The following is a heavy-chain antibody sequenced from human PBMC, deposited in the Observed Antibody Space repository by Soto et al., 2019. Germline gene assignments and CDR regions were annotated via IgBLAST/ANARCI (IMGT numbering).Heavy chain of an antibody. V-gene: IGHV5-10-1*01. CDR3: ARHVPSQYTAMRPSHP. Sequence: GESLKISCKGSGYSFTSYWISWVRQMPGKGLEWMGRIDPSDSYTNYSPSFQGHVTISADKSISTAYLRWSSLKASDTAMYYCARHVPSQYTAMRPSHPCGQGTLVTVSS. CDR1: GYSFTSYW. CDR2: IDPSDSYT. D-gene: IGHD5-18*01. J-gene: IGHJ5*02.